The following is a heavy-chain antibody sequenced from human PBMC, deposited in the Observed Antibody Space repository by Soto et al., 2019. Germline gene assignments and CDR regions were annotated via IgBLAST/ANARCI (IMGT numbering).Heavy chain of an antibody. D-gene: IGHD2-2*01. V-gene: IGHV3-13*05. CDR3: AREIVTPGHWYFDV. CDR2: IGTAGDP. Sequence: EVQLVESGGGLVQPGGSLRLSCAASGCTFSRYDMHWVRQTAGKSLELVSSIGTAGDPHYSDSVKGRFTISRENAKNSLYLQMNSLRAGDTALYYCAREIVTPGHWYFDVWGRGTLVTVSS. J-gene: IGHJ2*01. CDR1: GCTFSRYD.